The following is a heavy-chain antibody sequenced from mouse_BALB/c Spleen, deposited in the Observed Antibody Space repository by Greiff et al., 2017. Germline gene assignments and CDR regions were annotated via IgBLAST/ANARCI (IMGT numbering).Heavy chain of an antibody. CDR2: IWSGGST. V-gene: IGHV2-2*02. CDR3: ARGRSSYEDYYYAMDY. Sequence: QVQLQQSGPGLVQPSQSLSITCTVSGFSLTSYGVHWVRQSPGKGLEWLGVIWSGGSTDYNAAFISRLSISKDNSKSQVFFKMNSLQANDTAIYYCARGRSSYEDYYYAMDYWGQGTSVTVSS. CDR1: GFSLTSYG. D-gene: IGHD1-1*01. J-gene: IGHJ4*01.